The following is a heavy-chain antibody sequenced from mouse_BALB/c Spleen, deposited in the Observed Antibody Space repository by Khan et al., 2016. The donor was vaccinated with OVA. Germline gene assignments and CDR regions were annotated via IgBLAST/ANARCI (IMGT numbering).Heavy chain of an antibody. V-gene: IGHV3-2*02. CDR1: GYSITSDYA. D-gene: IGHD1-1*01. CDR3: ARVYGGDFDY. CDR2: ISYSGNT. Sequence: EVQLVESGPGLVKPSQSLSLTCTVTGYSITSDYAWNWIRQFPGNQLEWMGFISYSGNTNYNPSLTSRISINSNTSKNQFFLQLNSGTAEDAATYYCARVYGGDFDYWGQGTTLTVSS. J-gene: IGHJ2*01.